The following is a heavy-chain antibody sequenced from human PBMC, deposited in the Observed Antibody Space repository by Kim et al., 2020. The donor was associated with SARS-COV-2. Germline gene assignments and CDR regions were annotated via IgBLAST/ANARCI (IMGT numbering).Heavy chain of an antibody. V-gene: IGHV5-51*01. CDR1: GYTFTNYW. Sequence: GESLKISCKASGYTFTNYWIGWVRQMPGKGLEFMGIIYPGDSETRYSPSFQGQVTISVDKSIGTAYLQWSSLKASATAMYYCATLAVDRATIVPFDSWGQ. J-gene: IGHJ4*02. D-gene: IGHD6-19*01. CDR3: ATLAVDRATIVPFDS. CDR2: IYPGDSET.